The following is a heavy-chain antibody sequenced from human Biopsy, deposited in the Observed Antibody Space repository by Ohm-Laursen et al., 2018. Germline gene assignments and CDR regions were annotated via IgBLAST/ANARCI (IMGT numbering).Heavy chain of an antibody. CDR2: IYYSGGT. CDR3: ARVEAGTYDALDI. D-gene: IGHD1-26*01. Sequence: SVTLSLTCSASGGSMTGYEWSWIRLAPGKGLEWIGYIYYSGGTKYNPSLASRVTFSVDMSKSQFSLKLYSVTAADTAVYYCARVEAGTYDALDIWGQGTLVAVSA. CDR1: GGSMTGYE. J-gene: IGHJ3*02. V-gene: IGHV4-59*01.